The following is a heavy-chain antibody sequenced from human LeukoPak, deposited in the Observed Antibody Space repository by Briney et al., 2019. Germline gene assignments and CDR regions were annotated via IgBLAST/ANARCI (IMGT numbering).Heavy chain of an antibody. CDR1: GFTFSSYW. Sequence: GGSLRLSCAASGFTFSSYWMSWVRQAPGKGLEWVSAISGSGGSTYYADSVKGRFTISRDNSKNTLYLQMNSLRAEDTAVYYCANRYCSSTSCGDYWGQGTLVTVSS. J-gene: IGHJ4*02. V-gene: IGHV3-23*01. CDR2: ISGSGGST. D-gene: IGHD2-2*01. CDR3: ANRYCSSTSCGDY.